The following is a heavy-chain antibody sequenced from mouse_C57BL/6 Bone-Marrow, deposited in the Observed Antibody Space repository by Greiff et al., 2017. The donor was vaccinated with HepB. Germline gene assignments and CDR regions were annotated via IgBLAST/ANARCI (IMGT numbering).Heavy chain of an antibody. CDR3: ARRRLRREDWFAY. CDR2: IDPSDSYT. V-gene: IGHV1-59*01. Sequence: QVQLQQPGAEPVRPGTSVKLSCKASGYTFTSYWMHWVKQRPGQGLEWIGVIDPSDSYTNYNQKFKGKATLTVDTSSSTAYMQLSSLTSEDSAVYYCARRRLRREDWFAYWGQGTLVTVSA. CDR1: GYTFTSYW. D-gene: IGHD2-2*01. J-gene: IGHJ3*01.